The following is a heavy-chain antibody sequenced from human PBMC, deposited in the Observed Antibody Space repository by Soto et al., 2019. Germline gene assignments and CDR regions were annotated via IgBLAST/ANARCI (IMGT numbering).Heavy chain of an antibody. CDR1: GFTFSNHP. V-gene: IGHV3-33*08. CDR3: ARGSGARIAAAGSDY. Sequence: GGSLRLSCAASGFTFSNHPMNWVRQAPGKGLEWVAVICYDGSNKYYADSVKGRFTTSRDNSKNTLYLQMNSLRAEDTAVYYCARGSGARIAAAGSDYWGQGTLVTVSS. CDR2: ICYDGSNK. J-gene: IGHJ4*02. D-gene: IGHD6-13*01.